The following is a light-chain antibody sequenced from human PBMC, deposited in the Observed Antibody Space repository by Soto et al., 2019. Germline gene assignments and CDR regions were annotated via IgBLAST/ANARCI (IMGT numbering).Light chain of an antibody. CDR1: SSNIGAGYD. CDR3: QSYDSSLSGYV. J-gene: IGLJ1*01. V-gene: IGLV1-40*01. Sequence: QSVLTRPPSVSGAPGQRVTISCTGSSSNIGAGYDVHWYQQLPGTAPKVLIYGNSNRPSGVPDRFSGSKSGTSASLAITGLQAEDEADYSCQSYDSSLSGYVFGTGTKSPS. CDR2: GNS.